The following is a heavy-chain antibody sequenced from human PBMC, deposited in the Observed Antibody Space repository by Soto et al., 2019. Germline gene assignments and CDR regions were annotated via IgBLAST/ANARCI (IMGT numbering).Heavy chain of an antibody. CDR1: GGSISSSSYY. Sequence: KSSETLSLTCTVSGGSISSSSYYWGWIRQPPGKGLEWIGSIYYSGSTYYNPSLKSRVTISVDTSKNQFSLKLSSVTAADTAVYYCARPLPPGTTSYFDYWGQGTRVTVSS. V-gene: IGHV4-39*01. CDR2: IYYSGST. CDR3: ARPLPPGTTSYFDY. J-gene: IGHJ4*02. D-gene: IGHD1-1*01.